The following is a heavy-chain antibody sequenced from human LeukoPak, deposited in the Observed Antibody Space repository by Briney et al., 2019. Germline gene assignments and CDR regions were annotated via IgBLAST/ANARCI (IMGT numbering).Heavy chain of an antibody. D-gene: IGHD1-26*01. CDR1: GFTFSSYA. V-gene: IGHV3-23*01. J-gene: IGHJ4*02. Sequence: GGSLRLSCAASGFTFSSYAISWVRQAPGKGLEWVSAISGSGGSTYYADSVKGRFTISRDNAKNSLYLQMNSLRAEDTAVYYCARENSGSYSPLDYWGQGTLVTVSS. CDR2: ISGSGGST. CDR3: ARENSGSYSPLDY.